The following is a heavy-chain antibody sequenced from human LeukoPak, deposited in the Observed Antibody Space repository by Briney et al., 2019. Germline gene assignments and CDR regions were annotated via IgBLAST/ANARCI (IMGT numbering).Heavy chain of an antibody. CDR3: ARATGMDYYYYYGMDV. V-gene: IGHV3-53*01. CDR2: IYSGGST. J-gene: IGHJ6*02. Sequence: GGSLRLSCAASGFTVSSDYMSWVRQAPGKGLEWVSVIYSGGSTYYADSVKGRFTISRDNSKNTLYLQMNSLRAEDTAVYYCARATGMDYYYYYGMDVWGQGTTVTVSS. CDR1: GFTVSSDY.